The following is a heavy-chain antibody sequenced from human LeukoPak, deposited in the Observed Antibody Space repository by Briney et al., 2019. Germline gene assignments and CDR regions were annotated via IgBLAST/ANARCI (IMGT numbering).Heavy chain of an antibody. D-gene: IGHD2-21*02. CDR2: IKHDGSEN. V-gene: IGHV3-7*04. CDR1: GFTFSIYS. CDR3: ARDGGDSPLDLRY. J-gene: IGHJ4*02. Sequence: GGSLRLSCAASGFTFSIYSMSWVRQAPGKGLEWVANIKHDGSENDYVDSVRGRFTISRDNAKKSLYLQMHSLRPEDTAVYYCARDGGDSPLDLRYWGPGTLVTVSS.